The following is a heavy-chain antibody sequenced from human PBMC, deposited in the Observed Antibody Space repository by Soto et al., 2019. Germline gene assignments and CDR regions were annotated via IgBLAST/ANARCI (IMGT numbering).Heavy chain of an antibody. CDR2: ISTSGTT. Sequence: SETLSLTCTVSGGSISRSGFYWGWIRQPPGKGLEWIGSISTSGTTYYNPSLRSRVTISVDTSKNQFSLKLSSVTATDTAVYYCARHHGTYYDAFDIWGQGTMVTVSS. CDR1: GGSISRSGFY. CDR3: ARHHGTYYDAFDI. V-gene: IGHV4-39*01. J-gene: IGHJ3*02. D-gene: IGHD1-1*01.